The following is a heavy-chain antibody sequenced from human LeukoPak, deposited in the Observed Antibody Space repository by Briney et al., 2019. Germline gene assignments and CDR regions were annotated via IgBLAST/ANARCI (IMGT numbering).Heavy chain of an antibody. CDR3: ARERDAEYYYGSSGYPNYFDY. CDR1: GGAISSSNW. CDR2: IYHSGST. Sequence: PSETLSLTCAVSGGAISSSNWWSWVHQPPGKGLEWIGEIYHSGSTNYNPSLKSRVTISVDKSKNQFSLKLSSVTAADTAVYYCARERDAEYYYGSSGYPNYFDYWGQGTLVTVSS. J-gene: IGHJ4*02. V-gene: IGHV4-4*02. D-gene: IGHD3-22*01.